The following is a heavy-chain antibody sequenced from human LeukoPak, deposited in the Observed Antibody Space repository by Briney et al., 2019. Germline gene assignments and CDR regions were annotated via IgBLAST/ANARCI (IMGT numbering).Heavy chain of an antibody. D-gene: IGHD3-22*01. CDR1: GDSISSYY. J-gene: IGHJ4*02. CDR3: ARLPRRSSGILDKYYFDY. V-gene: IGHV4-59*08. CDR2: IYYSGST. Sequence: PSETLSPTCTVSGDSISSYYWSWIRQPPGKELEWIGYIYYSGSTNYNPSLKSRVTISVGTSKKQFSLKLSSVTAADTAVYYCARLPRRSSGILDKYYFDYWGQGTLVTVSS.